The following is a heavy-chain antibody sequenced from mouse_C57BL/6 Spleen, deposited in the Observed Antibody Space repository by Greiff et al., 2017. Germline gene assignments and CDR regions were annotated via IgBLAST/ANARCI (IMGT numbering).Heavy chain of an antibody. CDR1: GYTFTDYY. D-gene: IGHD4-1*02. CDR2: IYPGSGNT. V-gene: IGHV1-76*01. J-gene: IGHJ2*01. CDR3: SNWVDFDE. Sequence: QIQLQQSGAALVWPGASVKLSCKASGYTFTDYYINWVKQRPGQGLEWIARIYPGSGNTYYTEKFKGKATLTAEKTSSTAYMQLSSLTSEDSSVYFCSNWVDFDEWGQGTTLTVSS.